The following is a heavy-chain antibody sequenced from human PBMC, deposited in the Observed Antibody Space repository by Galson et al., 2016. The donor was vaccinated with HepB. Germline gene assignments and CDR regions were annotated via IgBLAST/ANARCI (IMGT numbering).Heavy chain of an antibody. Sequence: SLRLSCAASGFTFSSYWMSWVRQAPGKGLEWVANIKQDGSENYYVDSVMGRFTISRDNAKNSLYLQMNSLGAEDTAVYYCARVYYDFWSGYPDYWGQGTLVTVSS. CDR2: IKQDGSEN. CDR3: ARVYYDFWSGYPDY. V-gene: IGHV3-7*01. D-gene: IGHD3-3*01. J-gene: IGHJ4*02. CDR1: GFTFSSYW.